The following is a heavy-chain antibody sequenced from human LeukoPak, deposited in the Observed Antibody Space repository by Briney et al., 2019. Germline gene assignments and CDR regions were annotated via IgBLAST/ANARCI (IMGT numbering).Heavy chain of an antibody. J-gene: IGHJ6*02. Sequence: GGSLRLSCAASGFSVISNYMSWVRQAPGKGLEWVSAMYSGGSTYYADSVKGRLTISRDNSKNTLYLQMNSLRAEDTAVYYCARDSSGQLWSSDPQVDGMDVWGQGTTVTVSS. V-gene: IGHV3-66*01. CDR3: ARDSSGQLWSSDPQVDGMDV. CDR1: GFSVISNY. D-gene: IGHD5-18*01. CDR2: MYSGGST.